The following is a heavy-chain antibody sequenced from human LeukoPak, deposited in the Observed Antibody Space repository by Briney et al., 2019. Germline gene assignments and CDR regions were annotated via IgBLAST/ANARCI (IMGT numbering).Heavy chain of an antibody. CDR1: GFTFSSYA. Sequence: QPGGLRLSCAASGFTFSSYAMSWVRQAPGKGLEWVSAISGSGGSTYYADSVKGRFTISRDNSKNTLYLQMNSLRAEDTAVYYCARRGDYMDVWGKGTTVTVSS. V-gene: IGHV3-23*01. J-gene: IGHJ6*03. CDR3: ARRGDYMDV. CDR2: ISGSGGST.